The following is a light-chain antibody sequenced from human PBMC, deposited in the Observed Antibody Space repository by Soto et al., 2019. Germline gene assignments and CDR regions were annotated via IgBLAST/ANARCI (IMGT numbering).Light chain of an antibody. CDR3: MQSTQLPPT. CDR2: EVS. J-gene: IGKJ5*01. V-gene: IGKV2D-29*02. CDR1: QSLLHNGGETY. Sequence: DVVLTQTPLSLSVTPGQPASISCKSSQSLLHNGGETYLFWYLQKPGQSPQLLIYEVSNRFSGVPDRFGGGGSRTAFTLEISRVEAEDVGSYYCMQSTQLPPTFGQGTRLGIK.